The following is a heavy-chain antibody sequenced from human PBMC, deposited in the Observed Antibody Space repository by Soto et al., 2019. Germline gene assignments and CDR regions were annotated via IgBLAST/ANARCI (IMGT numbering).Heavy chain of an antibody. D-gene: IGHD2-2*02. CDR3: ARVGQGYCSSTSCYSRGSRNFDY. CDR1: GGSISSGGYY. Sequence: TSETLSLTCTVSGGSISSGGYYWSWIRQHPGKGLEWIGYIYYSGSTYYNPSLKSRVTIPVDTSKNQFFLKLSSVTAADTAVYYCARVGQGYCSSTSCYSRGSRNFDYWGQGTLVTVS. CDR2: IYYSGST. J-gene: IGHJ4*02. V-gene: IGHV4-31*03.